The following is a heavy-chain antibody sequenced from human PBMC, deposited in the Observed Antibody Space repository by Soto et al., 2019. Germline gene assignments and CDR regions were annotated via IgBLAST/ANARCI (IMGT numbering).Heavy chain of an antibody. V-gene: IGHV1-18*04. CDR1: GYTFTSYG. D-gene: IGHD6-19*01. J-gene: IGHJ4*02. CDR3: AREVWYSSGWYVPYYFDY. CDR2: ISAYNGNT. Sequence: QVQLVQSGAEVKKPGASVKVSCKASGYTFTSYGISWVRQAPGQGLEWMGWISAYNGNTNYAQKLQGRVTMTTDTSTSTAYMELRSLISDDTAVYYCAREVWYSSGWYVPYYFDYWGQGTLVTVSS.